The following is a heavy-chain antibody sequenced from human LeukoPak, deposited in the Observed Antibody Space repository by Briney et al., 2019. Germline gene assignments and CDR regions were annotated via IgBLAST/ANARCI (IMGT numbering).Heavy chain of an antibody. CDR1: GLSFRSYS. J-gene: IGHJ4*02. V-gene: IGHV3-21*01. CDR3: ARDRGYCSGGSCYHFDY. Sequence: GGSLRLSCVASGLSFRSYSMNWVRQAPGKGLEWVSSISSSSSYIYYADSVKGRFTISRDNAKNSLYLQMNSLRAEDTAVYYCARDRGYCSGGSCYHFDYWGQETLVTVSS. D-gene: IGHD2-15*01. CDR2: ISSSSSYI.